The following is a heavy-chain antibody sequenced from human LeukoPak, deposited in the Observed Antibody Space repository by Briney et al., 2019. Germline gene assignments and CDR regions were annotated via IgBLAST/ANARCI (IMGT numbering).Heavy chain of an antibody. D-gene: IGHD4-11*01. V-gene: IGHV4-4*07. CDR3: ARVARHDYTYYPGGNYFDY. J-gene: IGHJ4*02. Sequence: PSETLSLTCTVSGGPLSSYHWSWIRQPAGRGLEWIGRIYTSGSPNYNPSLKGRVTGSVDTSKNQFSLKLSSVTAADTAVYYCARVARHDYTYYPGGNYFDYWGQGTLVTVSS. CDR2: IYTSGSP. CDR1: GGPLSSYH.